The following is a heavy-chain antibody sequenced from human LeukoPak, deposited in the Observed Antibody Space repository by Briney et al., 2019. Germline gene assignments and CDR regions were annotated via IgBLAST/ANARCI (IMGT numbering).Heavy chain of an antibody. CDR2: ITPSDGAT. J-gene: IGHJ6*02. D-gene: IGHD1-1*01. CDR3: ARETASTADGLDV. Sequence: ASVKVSCKASGYTFTNYYIHWVRQAPRQGLEWMGIITPSDGATTYAQRFQGRVTMTRDTSTSTVYLDLRGLRSEDTAVYYCARETASTADGLDVWGQGTTVTVSS. V-gene: IGHV1-46*01. CDR1: GYTFTNYY.